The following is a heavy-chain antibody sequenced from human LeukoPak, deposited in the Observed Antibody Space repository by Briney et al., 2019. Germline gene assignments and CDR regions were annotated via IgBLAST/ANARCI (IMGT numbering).Heavy chain of an antibody. CDR3: AREAGGNRPLDY. J-gene: IGHJ4*02. Sequence: SETLSLTCNVSGGSISSYYWSWIRQPAGKGLEWIGRIYTSGNTNYNPSLKSRVTMSLDPSKNQVSLNLSSVTAADTAIYYCAREAGGNRPLDYWGQGTLVTVSS. CDR2: IYTSGNT. CDR1: GGSISSYY. D-gene: IGHD4-23*01. V-gene: IGHV4-4*07.